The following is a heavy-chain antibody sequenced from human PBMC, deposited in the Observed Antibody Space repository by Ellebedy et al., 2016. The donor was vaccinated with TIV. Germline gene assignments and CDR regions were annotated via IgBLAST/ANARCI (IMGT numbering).Heavy chain of an antibody. V-gene: IGHV1-24*01. CDR1: GYTLTELS. CDR2: FDPEDGET. D-gene: IGHD3-10*01. CDR3: ATGYGSGWGDY. J-gene: IGHJ4*02. Sequence: AASVKVSCKVSGYTLTELSMHWVRQAPGKGLEWMGGFDPEDGETIYAQKFQGRVTMTEDTSTDTAYMDLSGLRSEDTAGYNCATGYGSGWGDYWGQGTLVTVSS.